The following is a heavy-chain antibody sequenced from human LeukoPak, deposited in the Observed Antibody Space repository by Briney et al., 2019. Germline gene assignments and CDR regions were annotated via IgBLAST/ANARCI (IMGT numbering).Heavy chain of an antibody. CDR2: IIPIFGTA. Sequence: SVKVSCKASGGTFSGYAISWVRQAPGQGLEWMGGIIPIFGTANYAQKFQGRVTITTGESTSTAYMELSSLRSEDTAVYYCARLGYGSGSYSNRLDYWGQGTLVTVSS. CDR3: ARLGYGSGSYSNRLDY. D-gene: IGHD3-10*01. J-gene: IGHJ4*02. V-gene: IGHV1-69*05. CDR1: GGTFSGYA.